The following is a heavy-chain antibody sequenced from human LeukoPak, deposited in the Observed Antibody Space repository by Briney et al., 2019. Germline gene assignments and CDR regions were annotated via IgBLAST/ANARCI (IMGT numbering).Heavy chain of an antibody. CDR1: GFTFSSYS. V-gene: IGHV3-21*01. J-gene: IGHJ4*02. CDR2: ISSSSSYI. Sequence: GRSLRLSCAASGFTFSSYSMNWVRQAPGKGLEWVSSISSSSSYIYYADSVKGRFTISRDNAKNSLYLQMNSLRAEDTAVYYCARTGGDTEMASLDYWGQGTLVTVSS. CDR3: ARTGGDTEMASLDY. D-gene: IGHD5-24*01.